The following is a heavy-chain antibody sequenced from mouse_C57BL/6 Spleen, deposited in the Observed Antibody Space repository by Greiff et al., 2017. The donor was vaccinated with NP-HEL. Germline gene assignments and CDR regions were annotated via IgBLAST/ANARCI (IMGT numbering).Heavy chain of an antibody. CDR3: ARDYYSNYGFDY. J-gene: IGHJ2*01. D-gene: IGHD2-5*01. V-gene: IGHV5-17*01. CDR1: GFTFSDYG. Sequence: EVHLVESGGGLVKPGGSLKLSCAASGFTFSDYGMHWVRQAPEKGLEWVAYISSGSSTIYYADTVKGRFTISRDNAKNTLFLQMTSLRSEDTAMYYCARDYYSNYGFDYWGQGTTLTVSS. CDR2: ISSGSSTI.